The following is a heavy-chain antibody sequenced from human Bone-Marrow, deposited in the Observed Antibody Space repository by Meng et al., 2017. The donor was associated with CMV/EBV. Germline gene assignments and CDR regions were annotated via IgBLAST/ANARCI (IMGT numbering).Heavy chain of an antibody. V-gene: IGHV3-74*01. CDR1: GFTFSSYW. CDR3: ARDPSYGYYDFWSGYCGMDV. Sequence: GGSLRLSCAATGFTFSSYWMHWVRQAPGKGLVWVSRINSDGSSTSYADSVKGRLTISRDNAKNTLYLQMNSLRAEDTAVYYCARDPSYGYYDFWSGYCGMDVWGQGTTVTVSS. J-gene: IGHJ6*02. CDR2: INSDGSST. D-gene: IGHD3-3*01.